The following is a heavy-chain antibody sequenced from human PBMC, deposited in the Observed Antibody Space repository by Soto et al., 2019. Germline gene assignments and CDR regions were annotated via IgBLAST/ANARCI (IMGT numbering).Heavy chain of an antibody. CDR1: GFTFTTHA. V-gene: IGHV1-3*01. J-gene: IGHJ4*02. CDR2: INAGNGNT. D-gene: IGHD5-12*01. CDR3: ARRNNSGPIDY. Sequence: ASVKVSCKTSGFTFTTHAIHWVRQAPGQRLEWMGWINAGNGNTKYSQRFQDRVTISRDTSASTAYMELSSLTSEDRAVYYCARRNNSGPIDYWGQGTLVTVSS.